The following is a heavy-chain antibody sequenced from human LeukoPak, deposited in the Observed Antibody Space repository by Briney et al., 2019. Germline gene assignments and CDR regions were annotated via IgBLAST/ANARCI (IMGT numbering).Heavy chain of an antibody. V-gene: IGHV3-11*01. CDR3: ARDRGKLVSTYFDY. Sequence: PGGSLRLSCAASGFTFSEYYMSWIRQAPGKGLEWVSYISSSGSTIYYADSVKGRFTISRDNAKNSLYLQMSSLRAEDTAVYYCARDRGKLVSTYFDYWGQGTLVTVSS. J-gene: IGHJ4*02. CDR1: GFTFSEYY. D-gene: IGHD6-13*01. CDR2: ISSSGSTI.